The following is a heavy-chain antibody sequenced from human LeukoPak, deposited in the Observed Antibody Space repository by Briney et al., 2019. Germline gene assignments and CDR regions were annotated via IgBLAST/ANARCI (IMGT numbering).Heavy chain of an antibody. CDR2: IYYSGST. J-gene: IGHJ5*02. Sequence: PSETLSLTCTVCGGSISSSSYYWRWIRQPPGKGLEWIGSIYYSGSTYYNPSLKRRVTISVDTSKNQFSLKLSSVTAADTAVYYCATRDGQIAAAGTWFDPWGQGTLVTVSS. CDR3: ATRDGQIAAAGTWFDP. V-gene: IGHV4-39*01. CDR1: GGSISSSSYY. D-gene: IGHD6-13*01.